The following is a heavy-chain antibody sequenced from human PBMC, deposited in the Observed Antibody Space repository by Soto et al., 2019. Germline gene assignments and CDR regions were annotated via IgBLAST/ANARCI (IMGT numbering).Heavy chain of an antibody. D-gene: IGHD3-10*01. V-gene: IGHV1-18*01. Sequence: ASVKVSCKASGYTFTSYGISWVRQAPGQGLEWMGWISAYNGNTNYAQKLQGRVTMTTDTSTSTAYMELRSLRSEDTAVYYCARKRDGSGSYRSGYYYGMDVWGQGTTVTVSS. J-gene: IGHJ6*02. CDR3: ARKRDGSGSYRSGYYYGMDV. CDR2: ISAYNGNT. CDR1: GYTFTSYG.